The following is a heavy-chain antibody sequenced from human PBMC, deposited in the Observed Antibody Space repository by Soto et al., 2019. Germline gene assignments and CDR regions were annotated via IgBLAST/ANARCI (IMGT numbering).Heavy chain of an antibody. CDR3: ARSVCP. CDR2: SYYSGST. CDR1: GGSISSGGYY. Sequence: QVQLQESGPGLVKPSQTLSLTCTVSGGSISSGGYYWSWIRQHPGKGLERIGYSYYSGSTYYNPSLKSRVTRSVDTSKNEFSLKLSSLTAAHAAVYYCARSVCPWGQGTLVTVSS. J-gene: IGHJ5*02. V-gene: IGHV4-31*03.